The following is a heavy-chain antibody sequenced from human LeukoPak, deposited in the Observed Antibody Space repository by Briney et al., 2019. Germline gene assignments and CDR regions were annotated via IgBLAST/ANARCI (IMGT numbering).Heavy chain of an antibody. CDR1: GDSITNYY. Sequence: SETLSLTCTVSGDSITNYYWSWIRQPAGKGLEWIGRIYTSGSTNYNPSLKSRVTMSVDTSKNQFSLKLSSVTAADTAVYYCARELLWFGESEYNWFGPWGQGTLVTVSS. J-gene: IGHJ5*02. D-gene: IGHD3-10*01. CDR3: ARELLWFGESEYNWFGP. V-gene: IGHV4-4*07. CDR2: IYTSGST.